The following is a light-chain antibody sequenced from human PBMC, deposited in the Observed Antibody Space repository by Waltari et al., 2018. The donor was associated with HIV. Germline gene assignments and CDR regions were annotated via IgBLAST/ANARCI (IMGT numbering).Light chain of an antibody. CDR2: EGS. V-gene: IGLV2-14*01. CDR3: SSYTSSITVV. J-gene: IGLJ2*01. CDR1: SSDIGIYNY. Sequence: QSALTQPASVSGSPGQSITISCPGTSSDIGIYNYVSWYQQHPGKAPKLMIYEGSNRPSVVSNRFLGSNSGNTASLTISGLQAEYEADYYCSSYTSSITVVFGGGTKLTVL.